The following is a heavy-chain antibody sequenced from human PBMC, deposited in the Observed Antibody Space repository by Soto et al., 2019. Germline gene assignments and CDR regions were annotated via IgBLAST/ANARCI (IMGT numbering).Heavy chain of an antibody. V-gene: IGHV3-64*01. CDR2: ISTNGGST. J-gene: IGHJ4*02. Sequence: EVQLVESGGDSVQPGGSLRLSCAASGFTFSSYAMHWVRQAPGKGLEYVSAISTNGGSTYYANSVKGRFTISRDNAKSTLYLQMGSLRADDWAVYYCARGQTWAQFDYWGQGTLVTVSS. CDR3: ARGQTWAQFDY. D-gene: IGHD1-26*01. CDR1: GFTFSSYA.